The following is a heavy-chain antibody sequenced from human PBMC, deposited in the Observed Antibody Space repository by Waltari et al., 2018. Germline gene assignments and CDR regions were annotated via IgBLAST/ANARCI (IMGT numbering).Heavy chain of an antibody. J-gene: IGHJ3*02. V-gene: IGHV3-20*04. CDR1: GFTFDDYG. CDR2: INWNGGST. Sequence: EVQLVESGGGVVRPGGSLRLSCAASGFTFDDYGMSWVRQAPGKGFGWVSGINWNGGSTGYADSVKGRFTISRDNAKNSLYLQINSLRAEDTAVYYCARGDYGGNSVGAFDIWGQGTMVTVSS. D-gene: IGHD4-17*01. CDR3: ARGDYGGNSVGAFDI.